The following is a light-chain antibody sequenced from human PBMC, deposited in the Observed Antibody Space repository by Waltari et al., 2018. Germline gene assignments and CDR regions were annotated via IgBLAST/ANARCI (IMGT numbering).Light chain of an antibody. Sequence: AIQMTQSPSSLSASVGDRVTITCRASQGIRNDLGWYQQKPVKAPKPLSSAASTLQSGVPSRFSGSGSGTEFTLTISSLQPEDFATYYCLQDYIYPWTFGQGTKVEIQ. V-gene: IGKV1-6*01. CDR2: AAS. CDR1: QGIRND. CDR3: LQDYIYPWT. J-gene: IGKJ1*01.